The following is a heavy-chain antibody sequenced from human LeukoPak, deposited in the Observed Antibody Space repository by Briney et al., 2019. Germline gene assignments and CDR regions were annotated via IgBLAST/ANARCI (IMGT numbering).Heavy chain of an antibody. CDR1: GFTFSSYW. CDR2: IKEDGSEK. J-gene: IGHJ5*02. Sequence: GGSLRLSCAASGFTFSSYWMSCVRQAPGKGLEWVANIKEDGSEKYYVDSVKGRFTISRDNAKNSLYLQMNSLRAEVTAVYYCARDDVYPNPWGQGTLVTVSS. D-gene: IGHD2-2*02. V-gene: IGHV3-7*04. CDR3: ARDDVYPNP.